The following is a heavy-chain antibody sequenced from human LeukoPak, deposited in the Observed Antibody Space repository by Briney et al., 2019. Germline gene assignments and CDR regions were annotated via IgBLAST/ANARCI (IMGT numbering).Heavy chain of an antibody. CDR1: GGSFSGYY. D-gene: IGHD6-19*01. V-gene: IGHV4-34*01. J-gene: IGHJ6*02. CDR3: ARVPHYSSGWLSKYYYGMDV. Sequence: SETLSLTCAVYGGSFSGYYWSWIRQPPGKGLEWIGEINHSGSTNYNPSLKSRVTISVDTSKNQFSPKLSSVTAADTAVYYCARVPHYSSGWLSKYYYGMDVWGQGTTVTVSS. CDR2: INHSGST.